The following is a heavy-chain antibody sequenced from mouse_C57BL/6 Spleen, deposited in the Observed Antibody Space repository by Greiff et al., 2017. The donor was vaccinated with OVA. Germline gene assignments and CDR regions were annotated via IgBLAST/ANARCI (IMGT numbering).Heavy chain of an antibody. J-gene: IGHJ2*01. CDR3: ARSYGNYGYYFDY. Sequence: VQLQQSGPVLVKPGASVKMSCKASGYTFTDYYMNWVKQSHGKSLEWIGVINPYNGGTSYNQKFKGKATLTVDKSSSTAYMELNSLTSEDSAVYYCARSYGNYGYYFDYWGQGTTLTVSS. CDR1: GYTFTDYY. CDR2: INPYNGGT. D-gene: IGHD2-1*01. V-gene: IGHV1-19*01.